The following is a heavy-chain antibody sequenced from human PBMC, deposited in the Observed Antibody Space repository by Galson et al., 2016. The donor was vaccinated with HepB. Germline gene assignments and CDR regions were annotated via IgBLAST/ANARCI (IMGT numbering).Heavy chain of an antibody. D-gene: IGHD1-26*01. J-gene: IGHJ4*02. CDR1: GFTFSTYA. CDR3: AKGGRELLRWTIDY. Sequence: SLRLSCAASGFTFSTYAMSWVRQAPGKGLEWVSAISGGGGSTYYADSVKGRFTISRDNSKNALYLQMNSLRAEDTAVYYCAKGGRELLRWTIDYWGQGTLVTVSS. V-gene: IGHV3-23*01. CDR2: ISGGGGST.